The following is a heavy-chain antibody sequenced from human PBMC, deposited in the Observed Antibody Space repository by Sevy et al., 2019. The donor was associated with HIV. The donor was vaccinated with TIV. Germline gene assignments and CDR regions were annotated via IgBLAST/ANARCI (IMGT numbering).Heavy chain of an antibody. V-gene: IGHV3-23*01. CDR2: ISNSGANT. J-gene: IGHJ4*02. CDR3: AKEWTLLSDWYGEFDY. Sequence: GGSLRLSCAASGFTFTNYGMHWVRQAPGKGLEWVSGISNSGANTYYADSVRGRFPVSRDNSKNTVYLQLNSLRAEDTAIYYCAKEWTLLSDWYGEFDYWGQETLVTVS. CDR1: GFTFTNYG. D-gene: IGHD6-19*01.